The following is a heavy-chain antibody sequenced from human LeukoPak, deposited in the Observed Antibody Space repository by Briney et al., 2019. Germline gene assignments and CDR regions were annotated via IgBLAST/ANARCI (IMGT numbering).Heavy chain of an antibody. Sequence: GGSLRLSCAASGFTVSSNYMSWVRQAPGKGLEWVLVIYSGGSTYYADSVKGRFTISRDNSKNTLYLQMNSLRAEDTAVYYCARGSYVRAFDIWGQGTMVTVSS. CDR1: GFTVSSNY. V-gene: IGHV3-53*01. J-gene: IGHJ3*02. CDR3: ARGSYVRAFDI. D-gene: IGHD3-10*02. CDR2: IYSGGST.